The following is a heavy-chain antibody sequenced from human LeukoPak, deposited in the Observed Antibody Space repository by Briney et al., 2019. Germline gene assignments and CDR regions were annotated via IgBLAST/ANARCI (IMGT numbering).Heavy chain of an antibody. V-gene: IGHV4-59*01. D-gene: IGHD1-26*01. CDR1: GGSISSYY. Sequence: SETLSLTCTVSGGSISSYYWSWIRQPPGKGLEWIGNIYYSGSTNYNPSLKSRVTISVDTSKNQFSLKLSSVTAADTAVYYCARVRRVGNLWTEKYYFDYWGQGTLVTVSS. CDR3: ARVRRVGNLWTEKYYFDY. CDR2: IYYSGST. J-gene: IGHJ4*02.